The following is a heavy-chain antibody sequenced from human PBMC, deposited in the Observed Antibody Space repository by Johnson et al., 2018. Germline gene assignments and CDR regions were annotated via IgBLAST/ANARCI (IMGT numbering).Heavy chain of an antibody. D-gene: IGHD3-3*01. CDR1: GFTVSRNY. CDR2: ISGSGSST. V-gene: IGHV3-23*04. J-gene: IGHJ1*01. Sequence: EVQLVESGGGLVQPGRSLRLSCAASGFTVSRNYMSWLRQAPGKGLEWVSAISGSGSSTYYADSVKGRFTISRDNSKNSLYLQMNSLRAEDTAVYYRARANYDFWSGYHTAGAEYFQDWGQGTLVIVSS. CDR3: ARANYDFWSGYHTAGAEYFQD.